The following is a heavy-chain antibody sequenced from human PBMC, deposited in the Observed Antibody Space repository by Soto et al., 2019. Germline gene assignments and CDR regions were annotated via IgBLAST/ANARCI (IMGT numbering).Heavy chain of an antibody. V-gene: IGHV4-34*01. J-gene: IGHJ5*02. CDR2: INHSGST. CDR3: ATGHRVPHYYGSGSYYNRHNWFDP. D-gene: IGHD3-10*01. CDR1: GGSFSGYY. Sequence: SETLSLTCAVYGGSFSGYYWSWIRQPPGKGLEWIGEINHSGSTNYNPSLKSRVTISVDTSKNQFSLKLSSVTAADTAVYYCATGHRVPHYYGSGSYYNRHNWFDPWGQGTLVTVSS.